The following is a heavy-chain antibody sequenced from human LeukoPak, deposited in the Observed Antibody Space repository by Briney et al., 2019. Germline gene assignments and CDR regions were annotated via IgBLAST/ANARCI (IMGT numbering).Heavy chain of an antibody. CDR1: GFTFSSYA. V-gene: IGHV3-23*01. J-gene: IGHJ4*02. D-gene: IGHD3-3*01. CDR3: AKDGYYDFWSGPSFDY. Sequence: GGSLRLSCAASGFTFSSYAMSWVRQAPGKGLEWVSAISGSGGSTYYADSVKGRFTISRDNSKNTLYLQMNSLRAEDTAVYYCAKDGYYDFWSGPSFDYWGQGTLVTVSS. CDR2: ISGSGGST.